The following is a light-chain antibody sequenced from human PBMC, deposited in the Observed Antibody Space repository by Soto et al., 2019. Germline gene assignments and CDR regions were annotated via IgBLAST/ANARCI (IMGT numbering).Light chain of an antibody. V-gene: IGKV3-20*01. CDR1: QIISSSY. Sequence: EIVLTQSPGTLSLSPGERATLSCRASQIISSSYLAWYKRNPGQAPRLLIYGESNRATGIPDRLSGSGSGTDFTLTISRLEPEDFAVYYCQHYGNSLFTFGPGTKVDIK. CDR3: QHYGNSLFT. J-gene: IGKJ3*01. CDR2: GES.